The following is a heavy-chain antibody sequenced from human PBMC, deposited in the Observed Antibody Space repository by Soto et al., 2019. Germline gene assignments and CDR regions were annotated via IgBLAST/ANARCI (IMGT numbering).Heavy chain of an antibody. V-gene: IGHV4-34*01. J-gene: IGHJ5*02. CDR1: GGSFSGYY. CDR2: INHSGST. CDR3: ARTVVRGVSWFDP. Sequence: SETLSLTCAVYGGSFSGYYWSWIRQPPGKGLEWIGEINHSGSTNYNPSLKSRVTISVDTSKNQFSLKLSSVTAADTAVYYCARTVVRGVSWFDPWGQGTLVTVSS. D-gene: IGHD3-10*01.